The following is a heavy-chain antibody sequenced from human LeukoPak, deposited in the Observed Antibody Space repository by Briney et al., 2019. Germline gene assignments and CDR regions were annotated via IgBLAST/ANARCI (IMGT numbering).Heavy chain of an antibody. Sequence: ASVKVSCKTSGYTFTDYYMHWVRQAPGQGLEWMGWINSNSGDTNYAQKFQGRATMTRDTSINTVYMELSRLRSDDTAVYYCARAAMVPLHIDYWGQGTLVTVSS. D-gene: IGHD3-10*01. J-gene: IGHJ4*02. CDR2: INSNSGDT. CDR3: ARAAMVPLHIDY. CDR1: GYTFTDYY. V-gene: IGHV1-2*02.